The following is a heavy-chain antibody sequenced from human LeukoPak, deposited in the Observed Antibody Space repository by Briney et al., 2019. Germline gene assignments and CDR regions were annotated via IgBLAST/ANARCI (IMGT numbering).Heavy chain of an antibody. Sequence: GGSLRLSCAASGFTVSSNYMSWVRQAPGKGLEWVSVIYSGGSTYYADSVKGRFAISRDNSKNTLYLQMNSLRAEDTAVYYCARSQGRGWYGSDYWGQGTLVTVSS. V-gene: IGHV3-66*02. J-gene: IGHJ4*02. CDR1: GFTVSSNY. CDR2: IYSGGST. CDR3: ARSQGRGWYGSDY. D-gene: IGHD6-19*01.